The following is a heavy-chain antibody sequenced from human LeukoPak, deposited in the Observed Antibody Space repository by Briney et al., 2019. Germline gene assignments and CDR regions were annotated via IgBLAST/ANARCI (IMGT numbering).Heavy chain of an antibody. V-gene: IGHV3-23*01. D-gene: IGHD6-19*01. Sequence: GGSLRLSCAASGFTFENYAMNWVRQAPGKGLEWGSGIRGTGGSTYYADSVKGRFIISRDNSKSTLFLQINSLRAEDTAVYYCAKGGSGWYYYFDSWGQGALVTVSS. CDR3: AKGGSGWYYYFDS. CDR1: GFTFENYA. CDR2: IRGTGGST. J-gene: IGHJ4*02.